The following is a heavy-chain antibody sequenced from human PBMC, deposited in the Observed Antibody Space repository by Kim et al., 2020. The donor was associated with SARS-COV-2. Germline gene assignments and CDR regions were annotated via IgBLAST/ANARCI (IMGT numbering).Heavy chain of an antibody. CDR3: ARIGYSGYVVDF. Sequence: TYSPPVQGQVTFPADKSISTAYLQWSSLKASDTAMYYCARIGYSGYVVDFWGQGTLVTVSS. V-gene: IGHV5-51*01. D-gene: IGHD5-12*01. J-gene: IGHJ4*02.